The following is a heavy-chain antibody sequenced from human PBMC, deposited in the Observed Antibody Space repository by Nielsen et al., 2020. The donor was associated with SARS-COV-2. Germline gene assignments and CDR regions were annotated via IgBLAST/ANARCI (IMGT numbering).Heavy chain of an antibody. V-gene: IGHV1-18*04. J-gene: IGHJ3*02. Sequence: ASVKVSCKASGYMFSSYGISWVRQAPGQGLEWMGWISGYNGNRYYAQKFQGRVAMTTDTSTNTAYMDLRSLRPDDTAMYYCARDRGSSGWRDAFDIWGQGTMVTVSS. CDR2: ISGYNGNR. CDR3: ARDRGSSGWRDAFDI. D-gene: IGHD6-25*01. CDR1: GYMFSSYG.